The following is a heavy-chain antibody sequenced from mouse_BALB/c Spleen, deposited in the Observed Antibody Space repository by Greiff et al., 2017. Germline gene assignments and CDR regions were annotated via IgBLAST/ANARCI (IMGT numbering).Heavy chain of an antibody. CDR1: GFTIKDYY. Sequence: EVQLQQSGAELVRPGALVKLSCKASGFTIKDYYMHWVKQRPEQGLEWIGWIDPENGNTIYDPKFQGKASITADTSSNTAYLQLSSLTSEDTAVYYCALSTMITGFAYWGQGTLVTVSA. CDR3: ALSTMITGFAY. CDR2: IDPENGNT. J-gene: IGHJ3*01. V-gene: IGHV14-1*02. D-gene: IGHD2-4*01.